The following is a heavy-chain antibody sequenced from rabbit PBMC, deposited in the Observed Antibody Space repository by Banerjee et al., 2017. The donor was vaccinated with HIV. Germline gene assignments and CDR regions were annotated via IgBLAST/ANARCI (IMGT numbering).Heavy chain of an antibody. CDR1: GFTISSYN. CDR2: IDDNSDST. J-gene: IGHJ4*01. D-gene: IGHD4-1*01. CDR3: ARDGGSGWGAPYYFNL. Sequence: QEQLEESGGDLVKPGASLKLSCKASGFTISSYNMCWVRQAPGKGLEWIGCIDDNSDSTWYASWAKGRFTISKASSTMVTLQMTSLTAADTATYFCARDGGSGWGAPYYFNLWGQGTLVTVS. V-gene: IGHV1S45*01.